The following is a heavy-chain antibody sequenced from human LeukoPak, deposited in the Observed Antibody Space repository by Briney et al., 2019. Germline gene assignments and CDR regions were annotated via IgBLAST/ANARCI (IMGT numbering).Heavy chain of an antibody. D-gene: IGHD2-2*02. CDR3: AGDLGYCSSTSCYTCDY. CDR1: GFSFSNSW. Sequence: GSLGLSCAASGFSFSNSWMSWVRQAPGKGLEWVSAISGSGGSTYYADSVKGRFTISRDNSKNTLYLQMNSLRAEDTAVYYCAGDLGYCSSTSCYTCDYWGQGTLVTVSS. J-gene: IGHJ4*02. V-gene: IGHV3-23*01. CDR2: ISGSGGST.